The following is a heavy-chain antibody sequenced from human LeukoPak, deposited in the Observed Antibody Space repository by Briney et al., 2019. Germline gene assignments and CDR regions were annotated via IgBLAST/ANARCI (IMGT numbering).Heavy chain of an antibody. CDR2: INPNSGDT. D-gene: IGHD4-17*01. V-gene: IGHV1-2*02. CDR3: ARDDSYGDTGQFEY. CDR1: GYTFTGYY. Sequence: APVKVSCKTSGYTFTGYYLHWVRQAPGQGLEWMGWINPNSGDTDYARKFQGRVTMTRDTSITTAYMEVTRLTSDDTAVYYCARDDSYGDTGQFEYWGQGTPATVSS. J-gene: IGHJ4*02.